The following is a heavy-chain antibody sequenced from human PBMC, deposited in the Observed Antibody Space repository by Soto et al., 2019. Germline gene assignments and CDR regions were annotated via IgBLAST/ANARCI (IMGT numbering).Heavy chain of an antibody. Sequence: EVRLVESGGGLVQPGGSLRLSCATSGFTFSSRWMHWVRQAPGKGLVWVSYINGDGSTTTYADSVKGRFTISRDNAKNTVYLQMHSLRVDDTAVYYCARDTSYSTDYWGQGTLVTVSS. J-gene: IGHJ4*02. CDR3: ARDTSYSTDY. CDR1: GFTFSSRW. CDR2: INGDGSTT. V-gene: IGHV3-74*01. D-gene: IGHD2-2*01.